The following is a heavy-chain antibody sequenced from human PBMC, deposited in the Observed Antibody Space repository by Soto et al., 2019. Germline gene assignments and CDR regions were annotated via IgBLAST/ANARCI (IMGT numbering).Heavy chain of an antibody. CDR2: IIPMFGTA. CDR1: GGTFSSYA. J-gene: IGHJ6*04. Sequence: SVKVSCKASGGTFSSYAISWVRQSPVQGLDWMGEIIPMFGTATYPKTRQGGVTITEAKYTSTDYMELSSLRSEDPAVYYCARDNRLPPPQSSPFRSGYYTNSYYYGMDVWRKRTTVTASS. CDR3: ARDNRLPPPQSSPFRSGYYTNSYYYGMDV. D-gene: IGHD3-3*01. V-gene: IGHV1-69*06.